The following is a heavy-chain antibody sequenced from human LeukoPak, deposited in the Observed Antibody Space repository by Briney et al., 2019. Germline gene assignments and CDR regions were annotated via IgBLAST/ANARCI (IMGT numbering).Heavy chain of an antibody. V-gene: IGHV4-30-2*01. CDR1: GGSISSGGYS. J-gene: IGHJ4*02. D-gene: IGHD6-19*01. Sequence: SQTLSLTCAVYGGSISSGGYSWSWIRQPPGKGLEWIGYIYHSGSTYYNPSLKSRVTISVDRSKNQFSLKLSSVTAADTAVYYCASVDSSGWYYWGQGTLVTVSS. CDR2: IYHSGST. CDR3: ASVDSSGWYY.